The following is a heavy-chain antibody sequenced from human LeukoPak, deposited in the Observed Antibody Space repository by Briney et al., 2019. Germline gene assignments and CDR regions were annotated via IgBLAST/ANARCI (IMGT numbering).Heavy chain of an antibody. Sequence: SETLSLTCTVSGGSISSYYWGWIRQPAGKGLQWIGRISASGSTNYNPSLKSRVTMSVDTSKNQFSLKLTSVTAADTAVYYCAREYSGSSGKNAFDIWGQGTMVTVSP. J-gene: IGHJ3*02. CDR1: GGSISSYY. CDR3: AREYSGSSGKNAFDI. CDR2: ISASGST. D-gene: IGHD6-6*01. V-gene: IGHV4-4*07.